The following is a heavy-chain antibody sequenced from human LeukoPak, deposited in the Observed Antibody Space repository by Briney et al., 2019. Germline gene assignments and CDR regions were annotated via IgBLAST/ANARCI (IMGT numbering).Heavy chain of an antibody. CDR1: GGSVSGSNDG. D-gene: IGHD2-2*01. CDR3: ARQYCSSASCSYYVDY. CDR2: TYYRSKWHY. V-gene: IGHV6-1*01. J-gene: IGHJ4*02. Sequence: SQTLSLTCAISGGSVSGSNDGWNWIRQSPSRGLEWLGMTYYRSKWHYDYAPSVRSRISINADTSKNQFSLQLNSVTPEDTAVYYCARQYCSSASCSYYVDYWGQGTLVTVSS.